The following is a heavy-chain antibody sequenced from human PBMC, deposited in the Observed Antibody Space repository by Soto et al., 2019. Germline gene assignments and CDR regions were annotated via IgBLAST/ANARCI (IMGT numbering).Heavy chain of an antibody. CDR3: AKDIADIVVIPASISAYYALQV. D-gene: IGHD2-2*01. CDR2: ISGSGGSS. V-gene: IGHV3-23*01. J-gene: IGHJ6*02. CDR1: GFTFSNYA. Sequence: EVHLLESGGGLVQPGGSLRLSCAASGFTFSNYAMSWVRQAPGKGLQWVSAISGSGGSSYYADSVKGRFTISRDNSKNTLYLQLNSLRAEDTAVYYCAKDIADIVVIPASISAYYALQVWGQGTTVTVSS.